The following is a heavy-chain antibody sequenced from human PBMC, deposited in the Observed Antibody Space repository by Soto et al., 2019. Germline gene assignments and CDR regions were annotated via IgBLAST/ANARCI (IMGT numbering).Heavy chain of an antibody. V-gene: IGHV3-30*18. D-gene: IGHD3-10*01. Sequence: QVQLVESGGGVVQPGRSLILSCAASGFTFRSYGMHWVRQAPGKGLEWVAVISYDGSNKYYADSVKGRFTISRDNSKNTLYLQMNSLRSEDTAVYYCAKSGQWFGDQYYYNMAVWGKGTTVTVSS. CDR3: AKSGQWFGDQYYYNMAV. CDR2: ISYDGSNK. J-gene: IGHJ6*03. CDR1: GFTFRSYG.